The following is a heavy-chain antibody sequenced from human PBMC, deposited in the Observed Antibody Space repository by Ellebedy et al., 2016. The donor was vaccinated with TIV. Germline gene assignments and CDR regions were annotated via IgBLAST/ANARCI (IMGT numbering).Heavy chain of an antibody. D-gene: IGHD3-22*01. CDR3: IWSSAWDLRFYFDQ. CDR2: IKSKAGGGTT. Sequence: GGSLRLSCAASGFPFSNAWMNWVRQAPGKGLEWVGRIKSKAGGGTTDYAAPVQGRFTISRDNSKRMMNLQMNSLKTEDTAVYYCIWSSAWDLRFYFDQWGQGTPVTVSS. V-gene: IGHV3-15*01. J-gene: IGHJ4*02. CDR1: GFPFSNAW.